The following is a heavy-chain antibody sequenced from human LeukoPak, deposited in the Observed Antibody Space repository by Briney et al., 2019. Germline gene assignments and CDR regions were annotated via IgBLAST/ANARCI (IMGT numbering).Heavy chain of an antibody. V-gene: IGHV3-74*01. CDR1: GFTFSRYW. Sequence: GGSLRLSCAASGFTFSRYWMHWVRHAPGKGLVCVSRLNSDGTNTRYADSVEGRFTISRDNAKNTLYLQMNSLRAEDTAVYYCAADRDFKIDYWGQGILVTVSS. CDR3: AADRDFKIDY. D-gene: IGHD3-3*01. J-gene: IGHJ4*02. CDR2: LNSDGTNT.